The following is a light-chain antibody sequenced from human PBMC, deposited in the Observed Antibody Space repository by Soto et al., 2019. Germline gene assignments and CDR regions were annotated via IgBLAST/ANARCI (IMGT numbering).Light chain of an antibody. CDR2: DVT. Sequence: QSVLTQPRSVSGSPGQSVAISCTGTSSDVGGYNYVSWYQQHPGKAPKLMIYDVTKRPSGVPDRFSASKSGNTASLTISGLQADDEADYYCSSYTSSSTLVFGGGTKLTVL. V-gene: IGLV2-11*01. CDR1: SSDVGGYNY. CDR3: SSYTSSSTLV. J-gene: IGLJ2*01.